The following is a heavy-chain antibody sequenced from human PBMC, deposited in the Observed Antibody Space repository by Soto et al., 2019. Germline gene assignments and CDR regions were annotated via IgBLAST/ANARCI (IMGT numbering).Heavy chain of an antibody. Sequence: GASVKVSCKAFGYTFTGYYIHWVRQAPGQGPEWMGWINPNSGGTKYSQKFQGWVNMTRDTSINTAYMELRRLKSDDTAVYFCARAPFYFDGGVYYFSFDRGAQGKMVTFSS. CDR1: GYTFTGYY. V-gene: IGHV1-2*04. J-gene: IGHJ3*02. CDR3: ARAPFYFDGGVYYFSFDR. CDR2: INPNSGGT. D-gene: IGHD3-22*01.